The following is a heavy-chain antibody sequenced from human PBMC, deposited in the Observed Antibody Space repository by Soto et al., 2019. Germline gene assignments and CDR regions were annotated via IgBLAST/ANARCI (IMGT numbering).Heavy chain of an antibody. CDR2: IIPIFGTA. Sequence: SVKVSCKASGGTFSSYAISWVRQAPGQGLEWMGGIIPIFGTANYAQKFQGRVTITADESTSTAYMELSSLRSEDTAVYYCASNQLESLPNCYYYGMDVWGQGTSVTVSS. V-gene: IGHV1-69*13. CDR3: ASNQLESLPNCYYYGMDV. CDR1: GGTFSSYA. D-gene: IGHD1-1*01. J-gene: IGHJ6*02.